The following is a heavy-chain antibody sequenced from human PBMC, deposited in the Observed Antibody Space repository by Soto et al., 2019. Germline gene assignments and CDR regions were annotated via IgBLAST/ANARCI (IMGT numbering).Heavy chain of an antibody. V-gene: IGHV3-33*01. Sequence: GGYLRLSCAASGFTFSRYGMHWVRQAPGKGLEWVALIWYDGSNKYYADSVKGRFTISRDNSKSTLYLQMDSLRAEDTAVYSCARDVGPYSTSWSNFDYWGQGTLVTVSS. CDR3: ARDVGPYSTSWSNFDY. CDR1: GFTFSRYG. CDR2: IWYDGSNK. J-gene: IGHJ4*02. D-gene: IGHD6-13*01.